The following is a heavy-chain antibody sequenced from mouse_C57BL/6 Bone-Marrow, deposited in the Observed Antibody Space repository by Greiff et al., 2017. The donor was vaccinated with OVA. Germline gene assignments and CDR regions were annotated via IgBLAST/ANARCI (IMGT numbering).Heavy chain of an antibody. V-gene: IGHV1-81*01. J-gene: IGHJ4*01. D-gene: IGHD2-3*01. CDR3: ARSEDGYFLYAMDY. CDR2: IYPRSGNT. Sequence: QVQLQQSGAELARPGASVKLSCKASGYTFTSYGISWVKQRTGQGLEWIGEIYPRSGNTYYNEKFKGKATLTADKSSSTAYMELRSLTSEDSAVYVCARSEDGYFLYAMDYWGQGTSVTVAS. CDR1: GYTFTSYG.